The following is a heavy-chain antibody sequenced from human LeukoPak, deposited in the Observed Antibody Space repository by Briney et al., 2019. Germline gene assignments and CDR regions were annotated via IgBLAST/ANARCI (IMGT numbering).Heavy chain of an antibody. CDR1: GFTFSSYS. J-gene: IGHJ4*02. CDR2: ISSSSSYI. D-gene: IGHD3-10*01. V-gene: IGHV3-21*01. CDR3: ARELMGVAGSGFDY. Sequence: PGGSLRLSCAASGFTFSSYSMNWVRQAPGKGLEWVSSISSSSSYIYYADSVKGRFTISRDNAKNSLYLQMNSLRAEDTAVYYCARELMGVAGSGFDYWGQGTLVTVSS.